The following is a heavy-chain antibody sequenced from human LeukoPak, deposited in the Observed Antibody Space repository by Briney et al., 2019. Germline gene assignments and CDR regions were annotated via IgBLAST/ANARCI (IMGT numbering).Heavy chain of an antibody. J-gene: IGHJ3*02. Sequence: SETLSLTCSVSGGSISGYYWTWIRQPAGKGLEWIGRVYTSGSTHYNPSLKTRLTMSVVTSKNQFSLKLSSVTAAGTAVYYCARLITGTTTAFDIWGQGTMVTVSS. CDR1: GGSISGYY. CDR3: ARLITGTTTAFDI. CDR2: VYTSGST. V-gene: IGHV4-4*07. D-gene: IGHD1-7*01.